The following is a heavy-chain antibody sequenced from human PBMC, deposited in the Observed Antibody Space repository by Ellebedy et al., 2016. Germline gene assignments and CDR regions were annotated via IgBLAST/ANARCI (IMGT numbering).Heavy chain of an antibody. CDR2: ISPNSGYT. J-gene: IGHJ6*02. D-gene: IGHD2-8*01. Sequence: GESLKISCAASGFIFSDYYMNWIRQAPGKGLEWVSYISPNSGYTNYVDSVKDRFTISRDKADNSLYLQMNSLRAEDTAIYYCARAYVSLSGVSFNRADAMDVWGQGTTVTVSS. CDR1: GFIFSDYY. V-gene: IGHV3-11*06. CDR3: ARAYVSLSGVSFNRADAMDV.